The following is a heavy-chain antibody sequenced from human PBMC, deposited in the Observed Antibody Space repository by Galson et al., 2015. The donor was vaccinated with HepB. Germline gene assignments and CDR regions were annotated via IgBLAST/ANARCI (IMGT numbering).Heavy chain of an antibody. D-gene: IGHD3-10*01. CDR1: GFIFSSFG. V-gene: IGHV3-30*18. Sequence: LRLSCAASGFIFSSFGMHWVRQAPGKGLEWVAFISYDGSYTNYVGSVKGRFTISRDNSENTLYVHMNSLRAEDTAVYYCAKDREITMVRGVMMNNWGQGTLVTVSS. J-gene: IGHJ4*02. CDR2: ISYDGSYT. CDR3: AKDREITMVRGVMMNN.